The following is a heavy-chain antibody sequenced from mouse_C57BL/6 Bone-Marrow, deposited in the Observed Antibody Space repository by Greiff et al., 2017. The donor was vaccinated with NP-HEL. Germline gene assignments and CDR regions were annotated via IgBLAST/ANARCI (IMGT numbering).Heavy chain of an antibody. CDR3: TRGSPRDYFDY. Sequence: VQLVESGAELVRPGASVTLSCKASGYTFTDYEMHWVKQTPVHGLEWIGAIDPETGGTAYNQKFKGKAILTADKSSSTAYMELRSLTSEDSAVYYCTRGSPRDYFDYWGQGTTLTVSS. D-gene: IGHD1-1*02. V-gene: IGHV1-15*01. CDR2: IDPETGGT. J-gene: IGHJ2*01. CDR1: GYTFTDYE.